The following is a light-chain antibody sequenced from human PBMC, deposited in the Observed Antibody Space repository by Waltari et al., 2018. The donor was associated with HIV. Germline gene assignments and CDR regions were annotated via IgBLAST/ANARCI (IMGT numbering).Light chain of an antibody. Sequence: QSALTQPASVSGSPGQSLTISCTGTSSDVGGYNYVSWYQQHPGKAPKLMIYDVSNRPSGVSNRFSGSKSGNTASLTISGLQAEDEADYYCSSYTISSTLVFAGGTKLTVL. V-gene: IGLV2-14*01. J-gene: IGLJ2*01. CDR2: DVS. CDR1: SSDVGGYNY. CDR3: SSYTISSTLV.